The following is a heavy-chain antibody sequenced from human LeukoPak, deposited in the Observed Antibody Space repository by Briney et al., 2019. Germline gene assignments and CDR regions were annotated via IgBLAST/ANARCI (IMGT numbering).Heavy chain of an antibody. J-gene: IGHJ4*02. Sequence: GPTMVKPTETLKLNCTLSGFSLRISGVDVGWLRQRTGKALEWLALFYWDDDKRYRSSLKSRLTITKDTSKYQVVLTKTNMDPVDTATYYCAHRSRRIAAYGYWGQGTLVTVSS. CDR1: GFSLRISGVD. D-gene: IGHD6-6*01. CDR2: FYWDDDK. V-gene: IGHV2-5*02. CDR3: AHRSRRIAAYGY.